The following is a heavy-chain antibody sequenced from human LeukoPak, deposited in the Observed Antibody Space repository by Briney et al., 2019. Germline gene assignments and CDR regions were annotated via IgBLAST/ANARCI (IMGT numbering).Heavy chain of an antibody. CDR3: ARGRYSSSSYYYYYMDV. CDR2: INWNGGST. D-gene: IGHD6-6*01. V-gene: IGHV3-20*04. J-gene: IGHJ6*03. Sequence: GGSLRLSCAASGFTFDDYGMSWVRQAPGKGLEWVSGINWNGGSTGYADSVKGRFTISRDNAKNSLYLQMNSLRAEDTAVYYCARGRYSSSSYYYYYMDVWGKGTTVTVSS. CDR1: GFTFDDYG.